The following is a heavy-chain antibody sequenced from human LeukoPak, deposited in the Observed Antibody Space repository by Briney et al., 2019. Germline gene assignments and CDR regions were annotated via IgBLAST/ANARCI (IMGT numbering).Heavy chain of an antibody. CDR2: IDITSYT. CDR3: ATEGPGVHFDY. CDR1: GFIFSTYS. J-gene: IGHJ4*02. Sequence: GGSLRLSCAASGFIFSTYSMNWVRQAPGKGLEWVASIDITSYTYYADSVKGRFTISRDNAKISVYLQMNSLRDEDTAVYYCATEGPGVHFDYWGQGTAVTVSS. V-gene: IGHV3-21*01. D-gene: IGHD3-10*01.